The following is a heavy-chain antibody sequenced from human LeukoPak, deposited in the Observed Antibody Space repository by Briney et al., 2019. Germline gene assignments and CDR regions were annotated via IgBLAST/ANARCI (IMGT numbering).Heavy chain of an antibody. J-gene: IGHJ4*02. CDR1: GFTFSSYA. CDR3: ARDPRQYSSDLQPLFDY. V-gene: IGHV3-30*04. CDR2: ISYDGSNK. Sequence: GGSLRLSCAASGFTFSSYAMHWVRQAPGKGLEWVAVISYDGSNKYYADSVKGRFTISRDNSKNTLYLQMNSLRAEDTAVYYCARDPRQYSSDLQPLFDYWGQGTLVTVFS. D-gene: IGHD6-19*01.